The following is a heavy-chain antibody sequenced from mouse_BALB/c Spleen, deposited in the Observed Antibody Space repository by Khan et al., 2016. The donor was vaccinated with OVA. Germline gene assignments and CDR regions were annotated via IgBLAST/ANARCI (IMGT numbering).Heavy chain of an antibody. J-gene: IGHJ3*01. V-gene: IGHV1-4*01. CDR3: SKVRPYHGSYRPWFAY. CDR2: INPSNIYS. CDR1: GYTFTSYT. D-gene: IGHD2-10*01. Sequence: QVQLQQSGAELARPGASVKMSCKASGYTFTSYTIHWVKQRPGQGLEWIGYINPSNIYSNYNQKLRDKATLTADKSSRTAYIQLSSLASEDTAVYYCSKVRPYHGSYRPWFAYWGQRTLITVTT.